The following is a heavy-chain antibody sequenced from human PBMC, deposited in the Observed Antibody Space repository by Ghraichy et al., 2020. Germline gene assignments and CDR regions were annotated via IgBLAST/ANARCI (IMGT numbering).Heavy chain of an antibody. CDR2: ISNTDSNI. V-gene: IGHV3-48*02. J-gene: IGHJ4*02. D-gene: IGHD1-26*01. Sequence: GGSLRLSCAASGFTFSSYSMNWVRQAPGKGLEWVAYISNTDSNIYYADSVRGRFTISRDNAKNSLYLQMNSLRDEDTAVYYCAREGVGATPFDYWGQGTLVTVSS. CDR3: AREGVGATPFDY. CDR1: GFTFSSYS.